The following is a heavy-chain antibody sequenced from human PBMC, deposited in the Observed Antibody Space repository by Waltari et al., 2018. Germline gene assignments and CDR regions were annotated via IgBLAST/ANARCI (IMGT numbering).Heavy chain of an antibody. D-gene: IGHD1-26*01. V-gene: IGHV4-59*01. CDR2: VYYSGIT. CDR3: ARDGLVVGGNAPGNWFDP. J-gene: IGHJ5*02. CDR1: GTARRTYS. Sequence: QVHLPVSGPRLVKRTETLSITCTVSGTARRTYSWSWIRQPPGKGLELTGYVYYSGITNYNPSLKSRVIISVDPSKNQFSLKRNSLTAADTAVYYCARDGLVVGGNAPGNWFDPWGQGTLVTVSS.